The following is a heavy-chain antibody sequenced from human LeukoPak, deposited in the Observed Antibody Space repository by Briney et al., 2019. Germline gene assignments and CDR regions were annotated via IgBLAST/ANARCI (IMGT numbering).Heavy chain of an antibody. J-gene: IGHJ4*02. D-gene: IGHD1-26*01. CDR3: AKDLVGATPHQYYFDY. CDR1: GFTFSTYG. V-gene: IGHV3-23*01. Sequence: PGGSLRLSCGASGFTFSTYGMSWVRQAPGKGLEWVSAISGSGGNTYYADSVKGRFTISRDNSKNTLYLQMNSLRAEDTAVYYCAKDLVGATPHQYYFDYWGQGTLVTVSS. CDR2: ISGSGGNT.